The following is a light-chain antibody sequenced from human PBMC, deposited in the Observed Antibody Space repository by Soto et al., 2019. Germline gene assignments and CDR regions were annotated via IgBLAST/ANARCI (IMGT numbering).Light chain of an antibody. V-gene: IGKV3-11*01. CDR1: QRVSSY. J-gene: IGKJ5*01. CDR3: QQRSNWPIT. CDR2: DAS. Sequence: DIVLTQSPATLSLSPGERATLSCRASQRVSSYLAWYQQKPGQAPRLLIYDASNRATGIPARFSGSGSGTDFTLTISSLEPEDFAVYYCQQRSNWPITFGQGTRLEIK.